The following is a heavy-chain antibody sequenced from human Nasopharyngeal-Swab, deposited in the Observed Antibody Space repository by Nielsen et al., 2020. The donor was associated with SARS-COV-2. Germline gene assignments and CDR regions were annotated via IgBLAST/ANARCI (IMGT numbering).Heavy chain of an antibody. CDR2: ISSSSSYI. V-gene: IGHV3-21*01. D-gene: IGHD3-22*01. CDR3: ARGPDYYDSSGHPFDY. CDR1: GFTFSSYS. Sequence: GGSLRLSCAASGFTFSSYSMNWVRQAPGKGLEWVSSISSSSSYIYYADSVKGRFTISRDNAKNSLYLQMNSLGAEDTAVYYCARGPDYYDSSGHPFDYWGQGTLVTVSS. J-gene: IGHJ4*02.